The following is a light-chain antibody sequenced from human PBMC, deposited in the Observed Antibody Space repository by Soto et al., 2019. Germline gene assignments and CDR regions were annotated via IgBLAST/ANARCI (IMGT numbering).Light chain of an antibody. V-gene: IGKV3-15*01. CDR3: QQYNNWS. CDR2: AAS. CDR1: QSVGSN. Sequence: EMVMTQSPYTLSVSPVERSTLSCRASQSVGSNLAWYQQKPGQAPRLLIYAASTRATGIPARFSGSGSGTEFTLTISSLQSEDFAVYYCQQYNNWSFGQGTRLEIK. J-gene: IGKJ5*01.